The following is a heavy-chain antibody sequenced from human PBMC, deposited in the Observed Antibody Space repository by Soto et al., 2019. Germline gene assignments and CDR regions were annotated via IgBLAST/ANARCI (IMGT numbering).Heavy chain of an antibody. CDR1: GFTFSSYA. Sequence: QVQLVESGGGVVQPGRSLRLSCAASGFTFSSYAMHWVRQAPGKGLEWVAIISDDGNYKYYADSVKGRFTISRENSKNTLYLQMNRLRSEDTAVYYCAKDVLMVWYGMDVWGQGTTVSVSS. CDR2: ISDDGNYK. CDR3: AKDVLMVWYGMDV. J-gene: IGHJ6*02. V-gene: IGHV3-30*18. D-gene: IGHD2-8*01.